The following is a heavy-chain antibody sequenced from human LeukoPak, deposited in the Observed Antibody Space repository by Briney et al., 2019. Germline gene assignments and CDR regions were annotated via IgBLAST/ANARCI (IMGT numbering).Heavy chain of an antibody. D-gene: IGHD3-3*01. CDR1: GFTVSSNY. V-gene: IGHV3-53*01. CDR2: IYSGGST. Sequence: GGSLRLSCAASGFTVSSNYMSWVRQAPGKGLEWVSVIYSGGSTYYADSVKGRFTISKDNSKNTLYLQMNSLSAEDKAVYYCARGAYYDFWSGYSVPPPDYWGQGTLVTVSS. CDR3: ARGAYYDFWSGYSVPPPDY. J-gene: IGHJ4*02.